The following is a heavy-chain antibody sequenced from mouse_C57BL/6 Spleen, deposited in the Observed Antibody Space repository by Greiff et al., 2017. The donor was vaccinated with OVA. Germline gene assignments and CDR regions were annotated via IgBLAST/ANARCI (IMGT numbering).Heavy chain of an antibody. V-gene: IGHV5-4*03. CDR3: ARGYDGYYPYFDY. Sequence: DVKLVESGGGLVKPGGSLKLSCAASGFTFSSYAMSWVRQTPEKRLEWVATISDGGSYTYYPDNVKGRFTISRDNAKNNLYLQMRHLKSEDTAMYYCARGYDGYYPYFDYWGKGTTLTVSS. CDR1: GFTFSSYA. CDR2: ISDGGSYT. J-gene: IGHJ2*01. D-gene: IGHD2-3*01.